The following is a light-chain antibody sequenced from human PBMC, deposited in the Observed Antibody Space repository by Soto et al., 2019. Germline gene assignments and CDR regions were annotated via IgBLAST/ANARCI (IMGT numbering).Light chain of an antibody. V-gene: IGKV1-6*01. J-gene: IGKJ1*01. CDR1: QGIANE. CDR3: LQDHTYPWT. CDR2: VAS. Sequence: AIQMTQSPSSLSASVGDRVTITCRASQGIANELGRYQQKPGKAPKLLINVASTLQSGVSSRFGGSGSGTDFTLTISSLQPEDSATYYCLQDHTYPWTFGQGTKVDIK.